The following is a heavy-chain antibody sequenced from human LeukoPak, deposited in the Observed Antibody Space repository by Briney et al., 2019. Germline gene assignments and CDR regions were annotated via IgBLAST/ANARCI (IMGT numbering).Heavy chain of an antibody. CDR3: AKASSNYFYYFEY. Sequence: GGSLRLSCAASGFTFSNYGMHWVRQAPGKGLEWVGVISYDATNKYYADSVKGRFTLSRDNSKNTLYLQTNTLRDEDTAVYYCAKASSNYFYYFEYWGQGTLVTVSS. CDR1: GFTFSNYG. D-gene: IGHD2/OR15-2a*01. V-gene: IGHV3-30*18. J-gene: IGHJ4*02. CDR2: ISYDATNK.